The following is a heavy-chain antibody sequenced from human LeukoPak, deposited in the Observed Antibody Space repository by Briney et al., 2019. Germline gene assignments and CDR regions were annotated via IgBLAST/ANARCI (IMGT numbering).Heavy chain of an antibody. CDR2: INHSGST. CDR1: GFTFSSYA. V-gene: IGHV4-34*01. Sequence: GSLRLSCAASGFTFSSYAMSWVRQPPGKGLEWIGEINHSGSTNYNPSLKSRVTISVDTSKNQFSLKLSSVTAADTAVYYCARGRYSSSSGLAYYYYYYMDVWGKGTTVTVSS. CDR3: ARGRYSSSSGLAYYYYYYMDV. D-gene: IGHD6-6*01. J-gene: IGHJ6*03.